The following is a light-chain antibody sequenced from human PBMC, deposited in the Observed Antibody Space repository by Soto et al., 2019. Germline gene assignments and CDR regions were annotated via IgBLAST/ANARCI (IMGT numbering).Light chain of an antibody. CDR2: GAS. Sequence: EIVLPQSPGTLSLSPGERATLSCRASQSVSSSYLAWYQQKPGQAPRLLIYGASSRATGIPDRFSGSGSGRDFTLTISRLEPEDFAVYFCQQYGSSPLTFGGGTKVEIK. CDR1: QSVSSSY. CDR3: QQYGSSPLT. J-gene: IGKJ4*01. V-gene: IGKV3-20*01.